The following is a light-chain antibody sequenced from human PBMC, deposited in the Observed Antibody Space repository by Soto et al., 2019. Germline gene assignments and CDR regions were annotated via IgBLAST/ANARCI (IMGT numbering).Light chain of an antibody. V-gene: IGKV1-39*01. J-gene: IGKJ1*01. Sequence: DIQMTQSPSSLSASVGDRVTITCRASQSISSYLNWYQQKPGKAPKLLIYAASSLQSGVPSRFSGSGSGTDGTLTISRLQPEDFATYYCQQSYSTPPTFGQGTKVEIK. CDR3: QQSYSTPPT. CDR1: QSISSY. CDR2: AAS.